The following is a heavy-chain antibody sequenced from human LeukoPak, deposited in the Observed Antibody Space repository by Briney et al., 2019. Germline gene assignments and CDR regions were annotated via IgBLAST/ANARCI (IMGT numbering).Heavy chain of an antibody. J-gene: IGHJ3*02. V-gene: IGHV1-2*02. CDR1: GYTFTGYY. Sequence: GASVKVSCKASGYTFTGYYMHWVRQAPGQGLEWTGWINPNSGGTNYAQKFQGRVTMTRDTSISTAYMELSRLRSDDTAVYYCARGPLMVRGVIKGAFDIWGQGTMVTVSS. D-gene: IGHD3-10*01. CDR3: ARGPLMVRGVIKGAFDI. CDR2: INPNSGGT.